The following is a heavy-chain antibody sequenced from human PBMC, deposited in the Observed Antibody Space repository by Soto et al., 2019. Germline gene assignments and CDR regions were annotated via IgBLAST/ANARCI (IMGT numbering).Heavy chain of an antibody. D-gene: IGHD3-3*01. CDR1: GYTFNSFG. Sequence: QVQLVQSGPEVKKPGASVKVSCKGSGYTFNSFGITWVRQAPGQGLEWMGWISGYNANTKYAQKFQGRGTMSTDTSMSTAYMELRSLRSDDTAVYYCARYFWSGRFPHHFDLWGQGTLVTVSS. V-gene: IGHV1-18*01. CDR3: ARYFWSGRFPHHFDL. CDR2: ISGYNANT. J-gene: IGHJ4*02.